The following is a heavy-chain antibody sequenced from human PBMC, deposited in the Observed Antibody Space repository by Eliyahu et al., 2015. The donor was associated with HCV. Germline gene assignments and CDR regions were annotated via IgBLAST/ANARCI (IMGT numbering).Heavy chain of an antibody. CDR2: IIPIFGTA. CDR1: GGTFSSYA. J-gene: IGHJ6*03. V-gene: IGHV1-69*01. Sequence: QVQLVQSGAEVKKPGSSVKVSCKASGGTFSSYAISWVRQAPGQGLEWMGGIIPIFGTANYAQKFQGRVTITADESTSTAYMELSSLRSEDTAVYYCARVVPAAITSYYYYYMDVWGKGTTVTVSS. CDR3: ARVVPAAITSYYYYYMDV. D-gene: IGHD2-2*02.